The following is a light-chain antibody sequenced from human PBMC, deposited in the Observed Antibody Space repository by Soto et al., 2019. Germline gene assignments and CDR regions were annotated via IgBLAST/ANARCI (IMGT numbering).Light chain of an antibody. CDR2: KSS. Sequence: DIQMTQSPSTLSASVGDRVTITCRASQSISSWLAWYQQKPGKAPKLLIYKSSSLESGVPSRFSGSGSGTEFTLTISSLQPDNFATYCCQQYNSFPTFGQGTKVEIK. CDR3: QQYNSFPT. J-gene: IGKJ1*01. CDR1: QSISSW. V-gene: IGKV1-5*03.